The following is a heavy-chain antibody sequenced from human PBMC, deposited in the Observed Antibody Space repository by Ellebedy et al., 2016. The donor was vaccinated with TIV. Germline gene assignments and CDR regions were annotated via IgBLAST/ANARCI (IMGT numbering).Heavy chain of an antibody. D-gene: IGHD4-17*01. CDR2: INQDGSEK. V-gene: IGHV3-7*01. Sequence: GESLKISCAASGFSFRSYWMSWVRQAPGKGLEWVANINQDGSEKYYVDSVKGRFTISRDNAKNSLYLQMDSLRAEDTAVYYCAADGSYGDYLSPKHAFHIWGQGTKVIVSS. CDR3: AADGSYGDYLSPKHAFHI. CDR1: GFSFRSYW. J-gene: IGHJ3*02.